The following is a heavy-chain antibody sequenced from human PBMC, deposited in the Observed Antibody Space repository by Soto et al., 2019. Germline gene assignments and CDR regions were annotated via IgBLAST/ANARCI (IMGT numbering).Heavy chain of an antibody. V-gene: IGHV4-30-4*01. CDR2: IYYSGST. J-gene: IGHJ5*02. Sequence: QVQLQESGPGLVKPSQTLSLTCSVSGGSISSGDYYWSWIRQPPGKGLEWIGYIYYSGSTYYNPSLKSRVTISVDTSKNQFSLKLSSVTAADTAVYYCARVITYGSGSYRRSYIWFDPWGQGTLVTVSS. CDR3: ARVITYGSGSYRRSYIWFDP. D-gene: IGHD3-10*01. CDR1: GGSISSGDYY.